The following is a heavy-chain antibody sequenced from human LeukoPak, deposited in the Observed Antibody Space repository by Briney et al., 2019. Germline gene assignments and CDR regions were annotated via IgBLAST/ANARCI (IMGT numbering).Heavy chain of an antibody. D-gene: IGHD5-18*01. CDR3: ARLRGNRIQLWSRYFDY. CDR2: INHSGST. Sequence: SETLSLTCAVYGGSFSGYYWSWIRQPPGKGLEWIGEINHSGSTNYNPSLKSRVTISVDTSKNQFSLKLSSVTAADTAVYYCARLRGNRIQLWSRYFDYWGQGTLVTVSS. CDR1: GGSFSGYY. V-gene: IGHV4-34*01. J-gene: IGHJ4*02.